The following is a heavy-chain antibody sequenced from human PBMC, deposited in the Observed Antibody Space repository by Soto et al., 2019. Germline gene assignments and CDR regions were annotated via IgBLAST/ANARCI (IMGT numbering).Heavy chain of an antibody. CDR3: AKASKLTGSTSFFDY. J-gene: IGHJ4*02. V-gene: IGHV3-23*01. D-gene: IGHD1-7*01. CDR2: ISGSGGST. CDR1: GFSFTNFG. Sequence: GGSLRLSCAASGFSFTNFGMTWVRQAPGEGLEWVSAISGSGGSTYYADSVKGRFTISRDNSKNTLYLQMNSLRAEDTAVYYCAKASKLTGSTSFFDYWGQGTLVTVSS.